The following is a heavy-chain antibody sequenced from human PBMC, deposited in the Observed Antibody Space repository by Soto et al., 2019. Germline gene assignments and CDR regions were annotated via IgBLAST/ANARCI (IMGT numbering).Heavy chain of an antibody. J-gene: IGHJ4*02. Sequence: GGSLRLSCAASGYTFTSYAMSWVRQAPGKGLEWVSGISGSGGSTYYADSVKGRFTISRDNSKNTLYLQMNSLRAEDTAIYYCAKDEYYDFWSGSSFDYWXQGTLVTVSS. CDR3: AKDEYYDFWSGSSFDY. V-gene: IGHV3-23*01. D-gene: IGHD3-3*01. CDR2: ISGSGGST. CDR1: GYTFTSYA.